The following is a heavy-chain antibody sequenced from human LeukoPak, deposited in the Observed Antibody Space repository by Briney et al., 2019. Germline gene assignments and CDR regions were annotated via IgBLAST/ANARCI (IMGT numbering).Heavy chain of an antibody. CDR3: TREQDREAAATIVGDY. J-gene: IGHJ4*02. CDR1: GYTFTSYG. Sequence: GASVKVSCKASGYTFTSYGISWVRQAPGQGLEWMGWISAYNGNTNYAQKLQGRVTMTTDTSTSTAYMELRSLRSDDTAVYYCTREQDREAAATIVGDYWGQGTLVTVSS. V-gene: IGHV1-18*01. D-gene: IGHD3-22*01. CDR2: ISAYNGNT.